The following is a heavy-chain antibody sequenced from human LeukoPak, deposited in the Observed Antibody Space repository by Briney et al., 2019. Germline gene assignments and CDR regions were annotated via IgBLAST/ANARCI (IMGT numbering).Heavy chain of an antibody. D-gene: IGHD6-19*01. Sequence: GGSLRLSCAASGFTFDDYGMSWVRQAPGKGLEWVSGINWNGGSTGYADSVKGRFTISRDNAKNSLYLQMNSLRAEDTALYHCARGDSSGWYLVFDYWGQRTLVTVSS. CDR1: GFTFDDYG. CDR2: INWNGGST. CDR3: ARGDSSGWYLVFDY. J-gene: IGHJ4*02. V-gene: IGHV3-20*01.